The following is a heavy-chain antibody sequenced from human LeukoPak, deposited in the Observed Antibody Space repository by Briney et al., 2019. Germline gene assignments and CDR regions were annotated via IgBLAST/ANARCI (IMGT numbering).Heavy chain of an antibody. V-gene: IGHV4-59*08. CDR3: ARLPHCDY. J-gene: IGHJ4*02. Sequence: SETLSLTCTVSGGSISSYYWSWIRQPPGKGLEWIGYIYYSGSTNYNPSLKSRVTISVDTSKNQFSLKLSSVTAADTAVYYCARLPHCDYWGQGTLVTVSS. CDR2: IYYSGST. CDR1: GGSISSYY.